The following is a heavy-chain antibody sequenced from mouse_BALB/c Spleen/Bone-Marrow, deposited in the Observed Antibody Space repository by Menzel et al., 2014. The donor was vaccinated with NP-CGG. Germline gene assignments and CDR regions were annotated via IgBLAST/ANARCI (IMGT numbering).Heavy chain of an antibody. CDR2: IDPETGGT. CDR1: GHTFTDYE. CDR3: TRGANFITTVVVDFHY. D-gene: IGHD1-1*01. J-gene: IGHJ2*01. Sequence: VQLVESGAELVRPGASVTLSCKASGHTFTDYEMHWVKQTPVHGLEWIGAIDPETGGTAYNQKFKGKATLTADKSSSTPYMALRTLTSEHSAFFYCTRGANFITTVVVDFHYGAQAPPLTVSS. V-gene: IGHV1-15*01.